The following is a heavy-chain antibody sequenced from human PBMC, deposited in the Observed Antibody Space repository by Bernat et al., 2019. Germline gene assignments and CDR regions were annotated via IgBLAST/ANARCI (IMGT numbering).Heavy chain of an antibody. Sequence: QLQLQESGPGLVKTSETLSLTCNVSGDSISSSSYYWGWIRQPPGKGLEWIGTIYYSGSTYYNPSLKSRVTISVDTSKNLFSLKLTSVTAADTAVYYCARQCGVRCPNLDYWGQGTLVAVSS. D-gene: IGHD3-3*01. CDR1: GDSISSSSYY. J-gene: IGHJ4*02. CDR3: ARQCGVRCPNLDY. CDR2: IYYSGST. V-gene: IGHV4-39*01.